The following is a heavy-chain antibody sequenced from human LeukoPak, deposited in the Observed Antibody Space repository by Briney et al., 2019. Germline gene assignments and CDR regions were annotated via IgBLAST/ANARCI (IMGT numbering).Heavy chain of an antibody. J-gene: IGHJ4*02. CDR2: IYCSGST. V-gene: IGHV4-59*01. CDR1: GGSISSYY. D-gene: IGHD6-19*01. Sequence: SETLSLTCTVSGGSISSYYWSWIRQPPGKGLEWIGYIYCSGSTNYNPSLKSRVTISVDTSKNQFSLKLSSVTAADTAVYYCAREGGYSSGWYRYWGQGTLVTVSS. CDR3: AREGGYSSGWYRY.